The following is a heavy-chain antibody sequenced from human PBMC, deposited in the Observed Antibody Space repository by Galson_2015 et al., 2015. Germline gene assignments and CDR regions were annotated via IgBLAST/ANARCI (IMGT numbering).Heavy chain of an antibody. J-gene: IGHJ4*02. CDR3: TTDIGSLWELLEYYFDN. V-gene: IGHV3-15*01. D-gene: IGHD1-26*01. Sequence: SLRLSCAASGFTFSNAWMSWVRQAPGKGLEWVGRIKSKTDGGTTDYAAPVKGRFTISRDDSKNTLYLQMNSLKTEDTAAYYCTTDIGSLWELLEYYFDNWGQGTLVTVSS. CDR2: IKSKTDGGTT. CDR1: GFTFSNAW.